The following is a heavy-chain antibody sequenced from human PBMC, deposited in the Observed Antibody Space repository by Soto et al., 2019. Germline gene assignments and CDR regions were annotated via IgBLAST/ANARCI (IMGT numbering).Heavy chain of an antibody. Sequence: ASVKVSCKASGYTFTSDDLNWVRQAPGQGLEWMGWMNPNSGHKSYAQKFQGRLTLTSDTSTSTSYMVLSRLRSEDTAVYYCVCSAVVTAMGRDAFDIWGQGTMVTVSS. V-gene: IGHV1-8*01. CDR1: GYTFTSDD. D-gene: IGHD5-18*01. CDR3: VCSAVVTAMGRDAFDI. J-gene: IGHJ3*02. CDR2: MNPNSGHK.